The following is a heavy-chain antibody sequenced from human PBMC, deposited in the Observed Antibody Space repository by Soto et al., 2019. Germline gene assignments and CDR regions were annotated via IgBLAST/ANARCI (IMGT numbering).Heavy chain of an antibody. CDR3: ARRGSSSWYGY. CDR2: IYYSGST. V-gene: IGHV4-39*01. Sequence: QLQLQESGPGLVKPSETLSLTCTVSGGSISSSSYYWGWIRQPPGKGLEWIGSIYYSGSTYYNPSLQRRVTISVDTSKNQFSLKLSSVTAADPAVYYCARRGSSSWYGYWGQGTLVTVSS. D-gene: IGHD6-13*01. J-gene: IGHJ4*02. CDR1: GGSISSSSYY.